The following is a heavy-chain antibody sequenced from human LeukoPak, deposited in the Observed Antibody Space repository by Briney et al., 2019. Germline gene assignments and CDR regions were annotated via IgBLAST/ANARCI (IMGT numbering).Heavy chain of an antibody. CDR3: AKGGRYGERKFDY. Sequence: GRSLRLSCAASGFTFSSYAMHWVRQAPGKGLEWVAVISYDGSNKYYADSVKGRFTISRDNSKNTLYLQMNSLRAEDTAVYYCAKGGRYGERKFDYWGQGTLVTVSS. D-gene: IGHD4/OR15-4a*01. V-gene: IGHV3-30*04. CDR1: GFTFSSYA. J-gene: IGHJ4*02. CDR2: ISYDGSNK.